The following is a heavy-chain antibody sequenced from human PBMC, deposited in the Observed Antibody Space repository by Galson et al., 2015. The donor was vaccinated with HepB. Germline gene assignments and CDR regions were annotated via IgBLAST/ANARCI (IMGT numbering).Heavy chain of an antibody. CDR2: ISANNVKT. CDR1: GYTFTSYG. V-gene: IGHV1-18*01. Sequence: SVKVSCKASGYTFTSYGISGVRKPPGQGLEGRGWISANNVKTNYAQKLQGRVTMTTDTSTSTDYMELRSLRSDDTAVYYCARGGITMVRGVISWFDPWGQGTLVTVSS. CDR3: ARGGITMVRGVISWFDP. D-gene: IGHD3-10*01. J-gene: IGHJ5*02.